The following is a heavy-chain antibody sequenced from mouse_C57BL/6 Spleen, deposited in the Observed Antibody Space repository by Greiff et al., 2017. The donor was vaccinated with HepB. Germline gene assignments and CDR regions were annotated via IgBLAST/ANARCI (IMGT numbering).Heavy chain of an antibody. J-gene: IGHJ2*01. Sequence: VQLQQPGAELVKPGASVKLSCKASGYTFTSYWMQWVKQRPGQGLEWIGEIDPSDSYTNYNQKFKGKATLTVDTSSSTAYMQLSSLTSEDSAVYYCAKLGRYYFDYWGQGTTLTVSS. V-gene: IGHV1-50*01. D-gene: IGHD4-1*01. CDR3: AKLGRYYFDY. CDR2: IDPSDSYT. CDR1: GYTFTSYW.